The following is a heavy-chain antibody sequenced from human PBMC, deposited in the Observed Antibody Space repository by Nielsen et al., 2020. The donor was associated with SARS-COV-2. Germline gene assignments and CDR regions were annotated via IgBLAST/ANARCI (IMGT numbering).Heavy chain of an antibody. Sequence: GESLKISCAASGFRFTSYTMNWVRQAPGKGLEWVASITMSGAYMYYADSVRGRFTVSRDNAENSLYLQMNSLRDEDTAVYYCAKAPTRVAAMRADYWGQGTLVTVSS. CDR3: AKAPTRVAAMRADY. CDR1: GFRFTSYT. D-gene: IGHD6-25*01. V-gene: IGHV3-21*01. CDR2: ITMSGAYM. J-gene: IGHJ4*02.